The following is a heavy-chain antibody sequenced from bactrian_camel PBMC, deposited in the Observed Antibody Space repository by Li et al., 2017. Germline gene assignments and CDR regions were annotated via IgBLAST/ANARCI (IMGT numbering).Heavy chain of an antibody. V-gene: IGHV3S1*01. CDR3: AAGSRWCLLRTDDFGN. CDR1: GYTCGSYC. J-gene: IGHJ4*01. CDR2: VYTGGGIA. Sequence: HVQLVESGGGSVQAGGALRLSCAHPGYTCGSYCMGWFRQAPGKEREGVAAVYTGGGIAHYADSVEGRFTISQDNAKNTVYLQMNSLSPEDTTTYYCAAGSRWCLLRTDDFGNWGQGTQVTVS. D-gene: IGHD6*01.